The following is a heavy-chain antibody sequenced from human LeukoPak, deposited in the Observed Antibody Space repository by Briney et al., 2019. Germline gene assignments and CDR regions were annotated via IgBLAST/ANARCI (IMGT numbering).Heavy chain of an antibody. CDR2: IYYSGST. V-gene: IGHV4-31*03. CDR1: GGSISSGGYY. D-gene: IGHD3-16*01. J-gene: IGHJ4*02. Sequence: SETLSLTCTVSGGSISSGGYYWSWIRQHPGEGLEWIGYIYYSGSTYYNPSLKSRVTMSVDTSENQFSLKLNSVTAADTAVYYCATTVGSYFDYWSQGTLVTVSS. CDR3: ATTVGSYFDY.